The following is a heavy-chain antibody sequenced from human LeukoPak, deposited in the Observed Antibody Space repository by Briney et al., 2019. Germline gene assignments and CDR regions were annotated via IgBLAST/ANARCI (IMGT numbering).Heavy chain of an antibody. CDR2: IKTNTAGGGGTT. CDR3: TTNDAFDI. Sequence: PGGSLRLSCAASGFTFSSYSMNWVRQAPGKGLEWISRIKTNTAGGGGTTDYAAPVKGRFTISRDDSKNTMYLQMNSLKTEDTAMYYCTTNDAFDIWGQGTMVTVSS. J-gene: IGHJ3*02. CDR1: GFTFSSYS. V-gene: IGHV3-15*01.